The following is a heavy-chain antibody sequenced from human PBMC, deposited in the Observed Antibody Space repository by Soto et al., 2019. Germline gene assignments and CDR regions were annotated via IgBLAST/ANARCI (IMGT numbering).Heavy chain of an antibody. CDR3: ARISGLPVDLDF. CDR2: SFNSGTA. Sequence: SETLSLTFTVSGVSINSHYWGWIRQPPGKGLEWIGFSFNSGTANYNPSLKGRVTISVDTSKRQFSLKLNSVTTADTAVYYCARISGLPVDLDFWGQGTLVTVSS. CDR1: GVSINSHY. D-gene: IGHD3-10*01. J-gene: IGHJ4*02. V-gene: IGHV4-59*11.